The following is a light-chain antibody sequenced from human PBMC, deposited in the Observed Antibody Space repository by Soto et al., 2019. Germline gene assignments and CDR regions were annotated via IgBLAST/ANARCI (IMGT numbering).Light chain of an antibody. CDR2: SDN. Sequence: QSVLTQPPSASGTPGQRVIISCSGSMANIGRNTANWYQQLPGTAPKVLIYSDNQRPSGVPDRFSGSKSATSASLAISGLQSEDEADYYCAAWDDSLTGHYVFGTGTKLTVL. CDR1: MANIGRNT. CDR3: AAWDDSLTGHYV. J-gene: IGLJ1*01. V-gene: IGLV1-44*01.